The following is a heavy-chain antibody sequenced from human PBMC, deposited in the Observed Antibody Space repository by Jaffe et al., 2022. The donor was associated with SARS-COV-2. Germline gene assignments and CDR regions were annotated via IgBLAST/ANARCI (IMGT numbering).Heavy chain of an antibody. D-gene: IGHD6-13*01. Sequence: EVQLVESGGGLVQPGGSLRLSCAASGFTFSSYWMSWVRQAPGKGLEWVANIKQDGSEKYYVDSVKGRFTISRDNAKNSLYLQMNSLRAEDTAVYYCASMRIAAAETGPHNWFDPWGQGTLVTVSS. CDR2: IKQDGSEK. CDR3: ASMRIAAAETGPHNWFDP. V-gene: IGHV3-7*01. CDR1: GFTFSSYW. J-gene: IGHJ5*02.